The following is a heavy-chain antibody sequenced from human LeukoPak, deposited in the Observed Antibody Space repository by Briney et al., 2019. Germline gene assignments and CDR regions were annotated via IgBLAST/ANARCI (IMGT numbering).Heavy chain of an antibody. CDR1: GFTVSSNY. J-gene: IGHJ4*02. Sequence: GGSLRLSCAASGFTVSSNYMSWVRQPPGKGLEWVSVIYSDGSTYYADSVKGRFTISRDNSKNTLYLQMNSLRADDTAVYYCARDVGDEGNYWGQGTLVTVSS. CDR2: IYSDGST. D-gene: IGHD3-16*01. V-gene: IGHV3-53*01. CDR3: ARDVGDEGNY.